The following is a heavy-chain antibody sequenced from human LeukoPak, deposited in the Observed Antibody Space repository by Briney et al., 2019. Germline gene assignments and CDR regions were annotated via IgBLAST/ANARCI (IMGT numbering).Heavy chain of an antibody. CDR1: GFTVSTNY. CDR2: IYSSGST. J-gene: IGHJ4*02. CDR3: ARDGGLAPYSSSTPFDY. D-gene: IGHD6-6*01. V-gene: IGHV3-66*03. Sequence: PGGSLRLSCAASGFTVSTNYMSWVRQAPGKGLEWVPVIYSSGSTYYADSVKGRFTIFRDNSKNTLYLQMNSLRAEDTAVYYCARDGGLAPYSSSTPFDYWGQGTLVTVSS.